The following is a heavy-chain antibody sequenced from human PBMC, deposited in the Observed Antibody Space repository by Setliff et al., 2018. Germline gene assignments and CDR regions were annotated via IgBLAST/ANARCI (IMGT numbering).Heavy chain of an antibody. V-gene: IGHV4-59*02. J-gene: IGHJ3*02. CDR1: GGSVRSHY. Sequence: SETLSLTCTVSGGSVRSHYWSWIRHSPGKGLEWIGFIFYSGDTKSNHSLKSRVTMSVDTSKNQFSLQLSSVTAADTAVYYCARDNPTAFDIWGQGTMVTVSS. CDR3: ARDNPTAFDI. CDR2: IFYSGDT.